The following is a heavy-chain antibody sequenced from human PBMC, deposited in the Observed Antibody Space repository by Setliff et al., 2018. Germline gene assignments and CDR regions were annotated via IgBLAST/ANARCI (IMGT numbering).Heavy chain of an antibody. CDR2: ISSGSLII. V-gene: IGHV3-48*01. Sequence: GGSLRLSCAASGITFSIYSMNWVRQAPGKGPEWVSYISSGSLIIYYADSVKGRFTISRDNAKNSLYLQMNSLRAEDTAVYYCARGGFGYCSSTSCQWGYYSMDVWGKGTTVTVSS. D-gene: IGHD2-2*03. J-gene: IGHJ6*03. CDR3: ARGGFGYCSSTSCQWGYYSMDV. CDR1: GITFSIYS.